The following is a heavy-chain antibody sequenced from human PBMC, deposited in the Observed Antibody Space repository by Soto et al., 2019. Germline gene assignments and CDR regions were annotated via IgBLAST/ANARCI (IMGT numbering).Heavy chain of an antibody. CDR3: ARARGSYFCDY. J-gene: IGHJ4*02. D-gene: IGHD3-16*01. CDR1: GGSISNYY. Sequence: TLSLTCTVSGGSISNYYWSWIRQPPGRGLELIGYIYYTGSTNYNPSLKSRVTISVDTSKNQFSLKLSSVTAADTAAYYCARARGSYFCDYWGQGTLVTVSS. CDR2: IYYTGST. V-gene: IGHV4-59*01.